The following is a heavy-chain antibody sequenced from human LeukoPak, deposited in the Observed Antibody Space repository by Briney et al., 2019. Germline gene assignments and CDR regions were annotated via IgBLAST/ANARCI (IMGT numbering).Heavy chain of an antibody. J-gene: IGHJ5*02. CDR1: GFTFSSYE. CDR3: ARAFGGVIAFPNWFDP. D-gene: IGHD3-16*02. CDR2: ISSSGSTI. Sequence: GGSLRLSCAASGFTFSSYEMNWVRQAPGKGLEWVSYISSSGSTIYYADSVKGRFTISRDNAKNSLYLQMNSLRAEDTAVYYCARAFGGVIAFPNWFDPWGQGTLVTVSS. V-gene: IGHV3-48*03.